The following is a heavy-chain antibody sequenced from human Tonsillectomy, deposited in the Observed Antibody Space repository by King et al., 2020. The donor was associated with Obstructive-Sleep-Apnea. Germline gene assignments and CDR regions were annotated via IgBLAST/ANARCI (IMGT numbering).Heavy chain of an antibody. CDR3: ARVDGLVGAHPFDY. J-gene: IGHJ4*02. CDR1: GASMTRNY. V-gene: IGHV4-59*01. Sequence: QLQESGPGLVKPSETLSLTCTVSGASMTRNYWSWLRQSPEKGLEWIGYIYYSGTTNYNPSLTSRVAISIDTSKNQFSLKLNSLTAADTAIYYCARVDGLVGAHPFDYWGQGTLVTVSS. D-gene: IGHD1-26*01. CDR2: IYYSGTT.